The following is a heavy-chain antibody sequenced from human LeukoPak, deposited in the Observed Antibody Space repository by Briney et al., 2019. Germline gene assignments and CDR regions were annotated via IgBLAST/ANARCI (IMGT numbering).Heavy chain of an antibody. V-gene: IGHV3-74*01. CDR3: ARDSSITLFRGVKDY. CDR1: GFSFSSYG. D-gene: IGHD3-10*01. CDR2: INSDGSST. Sequence: GGSLRLSCAASGFSFSSYGMHWVRQAPGKGLVWVSRINSDGSSTSYADSVKGRFTISRDNAKNSLYLQMNSLRAEDTAVYYCARDSSITLFRGVKDYWGQGTLVTVSS. J-gene: IGHJ4*02.